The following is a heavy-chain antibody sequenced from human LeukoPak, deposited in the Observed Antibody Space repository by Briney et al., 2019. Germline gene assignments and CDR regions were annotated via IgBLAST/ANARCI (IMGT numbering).Heavy chain of an antibody. CDR1: GGSFSGYY. J-gene: IGHJ6*02. V-gene: IGHV4-34*01. CDR3: ARARGRAYGMDV. CDR2: INHSGST. Sequence: PSETLSLTCAVYGGSFSGYYWSWIRQPPGKGLEWIGEINHSGSTNYNPSLKSRVTISVDTSKNQFSLKLSPVTAADTAVYYCARARGRAYGMDVWGQGTTVTVSS.